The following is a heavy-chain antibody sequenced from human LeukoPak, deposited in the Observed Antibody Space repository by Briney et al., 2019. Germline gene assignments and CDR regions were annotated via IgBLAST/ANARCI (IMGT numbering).Heavy chain of an antibody. Sequence: PSETLSLTCTVSRGSISSGDYSWSRIRQPPGKGLEWIGSIYDSGSTYYNPSLKSRVTISVDRAKNHFSLKLTSVTAADTAVYYCARFLRRMIPSFPNWFDPWGQGTLVTVSS. CDR1: RGSISSGDYS. J-gene: IGHJ5*02. V-gene: IGHV4-30-2*01. D-gene: IGHD2/OR15-2a*01. CDR2: IYDSGST. CDR3: ARFLRRMIPSFPNWFDP.